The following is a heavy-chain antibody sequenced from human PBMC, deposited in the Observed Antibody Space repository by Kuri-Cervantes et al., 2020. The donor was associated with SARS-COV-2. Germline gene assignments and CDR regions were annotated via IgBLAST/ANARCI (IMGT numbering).Heavy chain of an antibody. V-gene: IGHV3-33*01. J-gene: IGHJ6*02. CDR1: GFTFSSYG. Sequence: GGSLKIPRAASGFTFSSYGMHWVRQAPGKGLEWVAFIWYDGSNKYYADSVKGRFTISGDNFKNTVYLQMNSLRAEDTAVYYCARPSNFHHDSGAYVWGQGTTVTVSS. CDR2: IWYDGSNK. CDR3: ARPSNFHHDSGAYV. D-gene: IGHD3-22*01.